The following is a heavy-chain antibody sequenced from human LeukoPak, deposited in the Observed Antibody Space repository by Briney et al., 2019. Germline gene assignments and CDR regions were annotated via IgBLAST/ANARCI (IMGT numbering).Heavy chain of an antibody. CDR1: GYTFTGYY. J-gene: IGHJ4*02. Sequence: ASVKVSCKASGYTFTGYYIHWVRQAPGQGLEWMGWINPNGGGTKYAQKFQGRVTVTGDASINTAYMELSRLKSDDTAVYYCARDPYYTNSFDYWGQGTLSPSPQ. D-gene: IGHD3-10*01. CDR2: INPNGGGT. V-gene: IGHV1-2*02. CDR3: ARDPYYTNSFDY.